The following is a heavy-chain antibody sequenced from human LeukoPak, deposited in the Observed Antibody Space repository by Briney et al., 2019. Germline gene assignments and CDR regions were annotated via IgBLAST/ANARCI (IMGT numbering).Heavy chain of an antibody. CDR1: GFSLSNARMG. CDR2: IFSNDEK. V-gene: IGHV2-26*01. CDR3: AHSQARYMGIFDY. Sequence: SGPTLVKPTETLTLTCTVSGFSLSNARMGVSWIRRPPGKALEWLAHIFSNDEKSYSTSLKSRLTISKDTSKNQVVLTVTNMDPVDTATYYCAHSQARYMGIFDYWGQGTLVTVSS. D-gene: IGHD5-12*01. J-gene: IGHJ4*02.